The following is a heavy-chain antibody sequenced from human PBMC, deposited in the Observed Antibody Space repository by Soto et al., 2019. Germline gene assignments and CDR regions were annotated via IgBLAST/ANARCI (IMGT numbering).Heavy chain of an antibody. V-gene: IGHV3-7*01. D-gene: IGHD2-15*01. J-gene: IGHJ4*02. CDR2: IKQDGSEK. CDR3: ARDQTYCSGGSCYTRGYFDY. CDR1: GFTFSSYW. Sequence: GGSLRLSCAASGFTFSSYWMSWVRQAPGKGLEWGANIKQDGSEKYYADSVKGRFTISRDNAKNTLYLQMNSLRAEDTAVYYCARDQTYCSGGSCYTRGYFDYWGQGTLVTVSS.